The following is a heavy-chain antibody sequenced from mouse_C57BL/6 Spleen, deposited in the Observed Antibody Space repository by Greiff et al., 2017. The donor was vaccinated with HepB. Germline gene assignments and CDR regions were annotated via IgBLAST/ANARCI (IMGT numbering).Heavy chain of an antibody. V-gene: IGHV1-19*01. Sequence: EVQLQQSGPVLVKPGASVKMSCKASGYTFTDYYMNWVKQSHGKSLEWIGVINPYNGGTSYNQKFKGKATLTVDKSSSTAYMELNSLTSEDSAVYYCARWLITTVVAYYFDYWGQGTTLTVSS. CDR3: ARWLITTVVAYYFDY. CDR1: GYTFTDYY. J-gene: IGHJ2*01. D-gene: IGHD1-1*01. CDR2: INPYNGGT.